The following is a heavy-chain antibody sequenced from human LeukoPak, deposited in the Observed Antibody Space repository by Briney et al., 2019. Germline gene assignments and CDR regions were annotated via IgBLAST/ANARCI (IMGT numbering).Heavy chain of an antibody. CDR1: GFTFSSYA. CDR3: ARSRITMIVVEFDY. J-gene: IGHJ4*02. V-gene: IGHV3-30*01. CDR2: ISYDGSNK. Sequence: GGSLRLSCAASGFTFSSYAMHWVRQAPGKGLEWVAVISYDGSNKYYADSVKGRFTISRDNSKNTLYLQMNSLRAEDTAAYYCARSRITMIVVEFDYWGQGTLVTVSS. D-gene: IGHD3-22*01.